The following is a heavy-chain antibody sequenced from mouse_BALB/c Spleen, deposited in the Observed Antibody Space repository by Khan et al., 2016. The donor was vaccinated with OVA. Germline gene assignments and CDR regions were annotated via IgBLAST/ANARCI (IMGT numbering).Heavy chain of an antibody. CDR1: GYTFTNYG. Sequence: QIQLVQSGPELKKPGGTVKISCKASGYTFTNYGMNWVKQAPGKGLKWMGWINTYTGEPTYTDDFKGRFAFSLETSASTAYLQINNLKNEDMATYFCARGASYWYFDVWGAGTTVTVSS. J-gene: IGHJ1*01. CDR3: ARGASYWYFDV. V-gene: IGHV9-1*02. CDR2: INTYTGEP.